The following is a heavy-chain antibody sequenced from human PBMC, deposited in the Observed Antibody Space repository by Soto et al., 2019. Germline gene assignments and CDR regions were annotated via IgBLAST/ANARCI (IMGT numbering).Heavy chain of an antibody. J-gene: IGHJ3*02. V-gene: IGHV3-74*01. Sequence: GGSLRLSCAASGFTFSSYWMHWVRQAPGKGLVWVSRINSDGSSTSYADSVKGRFTISRDNAKNTLYLQMNSLRAEDTAVYYCATEGIDILTGYYTHPKDAFDIWGQGTMVTVSS. D-gene: IGHD3-9*01. CDR1: GFTFSSYW. CDR3: ATEGIDILTGYYTHPKDAFDI. CDR2: INSDGSST.